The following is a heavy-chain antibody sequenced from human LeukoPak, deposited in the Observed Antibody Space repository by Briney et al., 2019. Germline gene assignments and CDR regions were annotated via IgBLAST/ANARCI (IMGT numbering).Heavy chain of an antibody. CDR2: MNPNSGNT. CDR1: GYTFTNYD. V-gene: IGHV1-8*03. J-gene: IGHJ6*03. CDR3: AIGPAYSKYGASYYYYMDV. Sequence: ASVKVSCKASGYTFTNYDINWVRQATGQGLEWMGWMNPNSGNTGYAEKFQGRVTITRDTSITTAYMELTSLRSEDSAVYYCAIGPAYSKYGASYYYYMDVWGKGTTVTVSS. D-gene: IGHD4-11*01.